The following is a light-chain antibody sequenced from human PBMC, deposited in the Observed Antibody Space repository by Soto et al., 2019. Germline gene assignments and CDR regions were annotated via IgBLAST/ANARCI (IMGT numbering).Light chain of an antibody. V-gene: IGLV1-44*01. CDR3: ATWDDSLNALYV. CDR1: SSNIGSNT. CDR2: SNQ. Sequence: QSVLTQPPSASGTPGQSGTVSCSGSSSNIGSNTVNWYQQLPGTAPKRPMYSNQQRTPGVPDRLSGSNPGTSASLDINGLQSEDEADYYCATWDDSLNALYVFGTGTKVTVL. J-gene: IGLJ1*01.